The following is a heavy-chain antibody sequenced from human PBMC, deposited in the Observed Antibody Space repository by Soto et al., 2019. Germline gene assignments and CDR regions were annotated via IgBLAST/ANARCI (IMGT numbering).Heavy chain of an antibody. CDR1: GFTVSSNY. CDR3: ARELRLWSGYSNYYYYYMDV. J-gene: IGHJ6*03. Sequence: EVQLVESGGGLVQPGGSLRLSCAASGFTVSSNYMSWVRQAPGKGLEWVSVIYSGGSTYYADSVKGRFTISRHNSKNTLYLQMNSLRAEDTAVYYCARELRLWSGYSNYYYYYMDVWGKGTTVTVSS. D-gene: IGHD3-3*01. CDR2: IYSGGST. V-gene: IGHV3-53*04.